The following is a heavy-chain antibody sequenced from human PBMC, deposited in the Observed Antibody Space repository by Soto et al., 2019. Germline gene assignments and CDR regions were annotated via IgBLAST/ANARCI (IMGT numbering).Heavy chain of an antibody. CDR1: GGSFSGYY. Sequence: PSETLSLTXAVYGGSFSGYYWSWIRQPPGKGLEWIGEINHSGSTNYNPSLKSRVTISVDTSKNQFSLKLSSVTAADTAVYYCARGVRDIVLMVYAVGVNWFDPWGQGTLVTVSS. J-gene: IGHJ5*02. D-gene: IGHD2-8*01. CDR2: INHSGST. CDR3: ARGVRDIVLMVYAVGVNWFDP. V-gene: IGHV4-34*01.